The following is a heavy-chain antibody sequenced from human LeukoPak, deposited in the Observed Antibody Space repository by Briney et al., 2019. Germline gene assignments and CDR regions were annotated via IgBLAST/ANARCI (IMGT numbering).Heavy chain of an antibody. CDR2: FDPEDGET. D-gene: IGHD3-10*01. Sequence: ASVKVSCKVSGCTLTELSMHWVRQAPGKGLEWMGGFDPEDGETIYAQKFQGRVTMTEDTSTDTAYMELSSLRSEDTAVYYCATDQVTMVRGVSHAFDIWGQGTMVTVSS. J-gene: IGHJ3*02. V-gene: IGHV1-24*01. CDR3: ATDQVTMVRGVSHAFDI. CDR1: GCTLTELS.